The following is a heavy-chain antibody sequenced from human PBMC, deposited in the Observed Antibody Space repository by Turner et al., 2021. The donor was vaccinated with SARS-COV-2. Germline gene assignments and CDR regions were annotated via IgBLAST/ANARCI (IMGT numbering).Heavy chain of an antibody. J-gene: IGHJ3*02. CDR1: GFTFSSYA. CDR3: AKDIRTTPIAVAGRGAFDI. CDR2: MSGSGGST. V-gene: IGHV3-23*01. Sequence: EVQLLESGGGLVQPGGSLSLSCSASGFTFSSYAMSWLRQAPGKGLEWVSAMSGSGGSTFYADSVKGRFTISRDDSKNTLYLQMNSLRAEDTAVYYCAKDIRTTPIAVAGRGAFDIWGQGTMVTVSS. D-gene: IGHD6-19*01.